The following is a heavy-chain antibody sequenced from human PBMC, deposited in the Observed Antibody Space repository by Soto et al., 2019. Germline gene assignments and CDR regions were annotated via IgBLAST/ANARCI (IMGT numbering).Heavy chain of an antibody. V-gene: IGHV1-69*02. CDR2: INPILGIA. CDR1: GGTFSSST. CDR3: ATARTYYYDSSGYPMDY. Sequence: ASVKVSCKASGGTFSSSTISWVRQAPGQGLEWMGRINPILGIANYAQKFQGRVTMTEDTSTDTAYMELSSLRSEDTAVYYCATARTYYYDSSGYPMDYWGQGTLVTVSS. J-gene: IGHJ4*02. D-gene: IGHD3-22*01.